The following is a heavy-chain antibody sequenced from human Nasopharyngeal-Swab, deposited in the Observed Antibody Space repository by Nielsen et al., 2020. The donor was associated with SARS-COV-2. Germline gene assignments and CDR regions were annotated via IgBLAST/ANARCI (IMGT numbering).Heavy chain of an antibody. V-gene: IGHV3-74*01. CDR1: GFTISRYW. CDR3: ARGEDGYSMDY. Sequence: GESLKISCAASGFTISRYWMLWVRHAPGKGLVWVSRLHSDGSGTTYADSVRGRFTISRDNAKNTLYLQMNSLRAEDTAVYYCARGEDGYSMDYWGQGTLVTVSS. CDR2: LHSDGSGT. D-gene: IGHD5-24*01. J-gene: IGHJ4*02.